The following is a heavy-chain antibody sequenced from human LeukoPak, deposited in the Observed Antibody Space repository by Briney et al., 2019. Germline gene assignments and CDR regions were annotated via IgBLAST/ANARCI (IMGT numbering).Heavy chain of an antibody. CDR2: IYYSGST. CDR3: ARLAPGYGDSDTDY. J-gene: IGHJ4*02. Sequence: SETLSLTCTVSGGSISSYYWSWIRHPPGKGLQWIGYIYYSGSTNYNPSLKSRVTISVDTSKNQFSLRLSSVTAADTAVYYCARLAPGYGDSDTDYWGQGTLVTVSS. D-gene: IGHD4-17*01. V-gene: IGHV4-59*08. CDR1: GGSISSYY.